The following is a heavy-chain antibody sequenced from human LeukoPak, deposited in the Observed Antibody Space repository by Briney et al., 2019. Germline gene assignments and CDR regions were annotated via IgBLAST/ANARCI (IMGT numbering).Heavy chain of an antibody. CDR3: TRGASGGSYPGYMDV. CDR2: IYTSGST. Sequence: PSETVTLTCTVSGGSIISYYWSWIRQPAGKGLECIGRIYTSGSTNYNPSLKSRVTISVDKSKNQFSLKLSSVTAADTAVYYCTRGASGGSYPGYMDVWGKGTTVTASS. V-gene: IGHV4-4*07. D-gene: IGHD2-15*01. J-gene: IGHJ6*03. CDR1: GGSIISYY.